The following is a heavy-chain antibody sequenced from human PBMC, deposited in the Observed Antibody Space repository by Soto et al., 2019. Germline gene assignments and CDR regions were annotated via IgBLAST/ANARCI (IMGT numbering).Heavy chain of an antibody. Sequence: EVQLLESGGGLVQPGGSLRLSCAASGFTFSNYAMSWVRQAPGKGLEWVSTISGSGDNTYYADSVKGRFTISRDNSNNTLYLQMNILRAEDTAVYFCLVARPGNWGQGTLVTVSS. CDR3: LVARPGN. J-gene: IGHJ4*02. CDR1: GFTFSNYA. CDR2: ISGSGDNT. D-gene: IGHD5-12*01. V-gene: IGHV3-23*01.